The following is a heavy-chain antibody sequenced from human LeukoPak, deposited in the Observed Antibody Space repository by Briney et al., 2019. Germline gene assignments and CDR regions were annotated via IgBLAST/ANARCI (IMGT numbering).Heavy chain of an antibody. J-gene: IGHJ4*02. CDR3: ARETGGYSYSLDY. Sequence: SETLSLTCAVSGYSISSGYYWGWIRQPPGKRLEWIGSIYHSGSTYYNPSLKSRVTISVDTSKNQFSLKLSSVTAADTAVYYCARETGGYSYSLDYWGQGTLVTVSS. CDR2: IYHSGST. CDR1: GYSISSGYY. V-gene: IGHV4-38-2*02. D-gene: IGHD5-18*01.